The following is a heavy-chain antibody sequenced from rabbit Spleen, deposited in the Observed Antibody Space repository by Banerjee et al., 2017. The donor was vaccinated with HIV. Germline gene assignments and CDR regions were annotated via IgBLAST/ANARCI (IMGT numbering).Heavy chain of an antibody. CDR3: ARDKELDIWGYEFDL. D-gene: IGHD3-1*01. Sequence: EESGGGLVKPGGTLTLTCKASGFSLFNYWMCWVRQAPGKGLDLIGCIYAGDGSTDYTNWVNGRFTISKTSSTVDPKMTSLTAADTATYFCARDKELDIWGYEFDLWGQGTLVTVS. CDR1: GFSLFNYW. V-gene: IGHV1S42*01. CDR2: IYAGDGST. J-gene: IGHJ3*01.